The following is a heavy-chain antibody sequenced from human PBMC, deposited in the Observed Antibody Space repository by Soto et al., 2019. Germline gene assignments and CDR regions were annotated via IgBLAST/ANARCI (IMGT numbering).Heavy chain of an antibody. CDR3: AASIFYYGMDG. V-gene: IGHV5-51*01. CDR1: GYTFTNYW. Sequence: EVQLVQSGAEVKKPGESLKISCKGSGYTFTNYWIGWVRQMPGKGLEWMGIIYPGDSDTKYNPSFQGQVTISADKSITTTYLRWTSRKASDTAIYYCAASIFYYGMDGWGQGTTVTVSS. J-gene: IGHJ6*02. CDR2: IYPGDSDT.